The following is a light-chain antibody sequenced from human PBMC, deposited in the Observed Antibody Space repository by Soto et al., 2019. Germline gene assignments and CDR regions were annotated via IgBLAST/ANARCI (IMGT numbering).Light chain of an antibody. Sequence: QSVLTQPASVSGSPGQSITISCTGTSNDVGSYNLVSWYQQHPGKAPKLMIYEDTKRPSGVSIRFSGSKSGNTASLTISGLQAEDEGDYYCCSFAGRSTWVFGTGTKLTVL. J-gene: IGLJ1*01. CDR2: EDT. CDR3: CSFAGRSTWV. CDR1: SNDVGSYNL. V-gene: IGLV2-23*01.